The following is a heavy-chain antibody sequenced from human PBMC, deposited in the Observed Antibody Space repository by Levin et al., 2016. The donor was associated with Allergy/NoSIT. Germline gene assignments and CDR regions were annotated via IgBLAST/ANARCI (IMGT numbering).Heavy chain of an antibody. CDR2: IKYDGSQK. Sequence: WIRQPPGKGLEWVATIKYDGSQKYYVDSVKGRFTISTDNAEKSLFLQMNSLRAEDTAVYYCVRGNAFDVWGQGTLVTVSS. J-gene: IGHJ3*01. CDR3: VRGNAFDV. V-gene: IGHV3-7*04.